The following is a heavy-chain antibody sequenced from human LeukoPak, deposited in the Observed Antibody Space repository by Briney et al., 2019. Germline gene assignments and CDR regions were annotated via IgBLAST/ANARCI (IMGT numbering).Heavy chain of an antibody. V-gene: IGHV1-3*04. CDR1: GYTFTNHA. CDR2: IDTANGNT. CDR3: ARPGASSPGNWFAS. J-gene: IGHJ5*01. Sequence: ASVKVSCKASGYTFTNHAMHWVRQAPGQGLEWMGWIDTANGNTKYLQKFQGRVTITRDTSARIVYMELSSLRFEDTVLYYCARPGASSPGNWFASWGQGSLVTVSS. D-gene: IGHD2-2*01.